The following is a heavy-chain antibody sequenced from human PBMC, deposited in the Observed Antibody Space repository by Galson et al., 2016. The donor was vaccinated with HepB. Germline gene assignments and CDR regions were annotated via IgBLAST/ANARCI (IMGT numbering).Heavy chain of an antibody. V-gene: IGHV2-70*01. Sequence: PALVKPTQTLTLTCTFSGFSLSNSGMRVIWIRQPPGKALAWLSHIAGGGDNYYRISLKTRLTISKDTSKNQVVLTMTIMDPVDTGTYNGERIRYTNTYHSYYDGMDVWGQGTAVTVSS. J-gene: IGHJ6*02. CDR1: GFSLSNSGMR. CDR3: ERIRYTNTYHSYYDGMDV. D-gene: IGHD1-14*01. CDR2: IAGGGDN.